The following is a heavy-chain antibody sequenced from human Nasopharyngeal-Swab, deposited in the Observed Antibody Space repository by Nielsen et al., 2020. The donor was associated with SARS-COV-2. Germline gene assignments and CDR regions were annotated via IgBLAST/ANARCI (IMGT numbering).Heavy chain of an antibody. D-gene: IGHD5-18*01. CDR2: ISGSGGST. Sequence: WIRQHPGKGLEWVPAISGSGGSTYYADSVKGRFTISRDNSKNTLYLQMNSLRAEDTAVYYCAKMAGRGYSYGNFEGYFDYWGQGTLVTVSS. J-gene: IGHJ4*02. V-gene: IGHV3-23*01. CDR3: AKMAGRGYSYGNFEGYFDY.